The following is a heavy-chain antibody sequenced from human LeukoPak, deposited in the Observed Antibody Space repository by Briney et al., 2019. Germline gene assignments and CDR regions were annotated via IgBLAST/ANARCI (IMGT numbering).Heavy chain of an antibody. V-gene: IGHV3-53*01. CDR2: IYSGGDT. CDR3: ARGGGGDYGDYLRY. D-gene: IGHD4-17*01. Sequence: ETLSLTCTVSGGSISSSSYYWGWIRQPPGKGLEWVSVIYSGGDTYSADSVKGRFTISRDNSKNTVYLQMNSLRAEDTAVYYCARGGGGDYGDYLRYWGQGTLVTVSS. CDR1: GGSISSSSYY. J-gene: IGHJ4*02.